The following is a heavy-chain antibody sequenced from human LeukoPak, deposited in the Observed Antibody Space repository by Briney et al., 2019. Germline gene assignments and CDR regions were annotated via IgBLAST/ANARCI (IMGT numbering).Heavy chain of an antibody. V-gene: IGHV3-23*01. Sequence: TGGSLGLSCAASGFTFSSYAMSWVRQAPEKGLEWVSAISGSGGSTYYADSVKGRFTISRDNSKNTLYLQMNSLRAEDTAVYYCAKALNYYGSGSYYNHWGQGTLVTVSS. CDR3: AKALNYYGSGSYYNH. CDR2: ISGSGGST. J-gene: IGHJ5*02. D-gene: IGHD3-10*01. CDR1: GFTFSSYA.